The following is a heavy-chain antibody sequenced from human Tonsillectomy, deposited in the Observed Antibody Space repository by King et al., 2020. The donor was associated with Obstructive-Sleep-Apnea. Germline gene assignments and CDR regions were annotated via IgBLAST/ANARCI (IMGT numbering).Heavy chain of an antibody. J-gene: IGHJ4*02. V-gene: IGHV3-23*04. Sequence: VQLVESGGGLVQPGGSLRLSCAASGFSFSSYAMSWVRQAPGKGLEWVSGINSDGSTYYADSVKGRFTISRDSSKNTLFLQMNSLRAEDTAVYYCAQLSRGDILTGWGQGTLVTVSS. CDR3: AQLSRGDILTG. CDR1: GFSFSSYA. D-gene: IGHD3-9*01. CDR2: INSDGST.